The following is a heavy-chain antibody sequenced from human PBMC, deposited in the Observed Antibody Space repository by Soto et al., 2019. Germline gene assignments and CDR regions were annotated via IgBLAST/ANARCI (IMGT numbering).Heavy chain of an antibody. J-gene: IGHJ4*02. V-gene: IGHV3-23*01. Sequence: PGGSLRLSCAASGFTFSSYAMSWVRQAPGKGLEWVSAISGSGGSTYYADSVKGRFTISRDNSKNTLYLQMNSLRAEDTAVYYYAKDRVLRFLEWLSVFDYWGQGTLVTVS. CDR1: GFTFSSYA. D-gene: IGHD3-3*01. CDR2: ISGSGGST. CDR3: AKDRVLRFLEWLSVFDY.